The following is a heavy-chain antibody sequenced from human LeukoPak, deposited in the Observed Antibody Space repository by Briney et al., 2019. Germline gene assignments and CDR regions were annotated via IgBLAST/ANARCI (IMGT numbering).Heavy chain of an antibody. CDR2: INDSGGST. CDR1: GFTFSSYA. J-gene: IGHJ4*02. D-gene: IGHD1-26*01. V-gene: IGHV3-23*01. CDR3: ARQPTWAFPNFAY. Sequence: GGSLRLSCAASGFTFSSYAMSWVRQARGKGLEWGSGINDSGGSTYYADSVKGRFTISRDNSKNTLYLQMNGLRAEDTAVYSCARQPTWAFPNFAYWGQGTLVTVSS.